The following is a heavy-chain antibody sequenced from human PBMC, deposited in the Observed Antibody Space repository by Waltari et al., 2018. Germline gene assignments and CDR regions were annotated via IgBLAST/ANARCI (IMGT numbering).Heavy chain of an antibody. D-gene: IGHD6-6*01. V-gene: IGHV3-23*01. Sequence: EVQLLESGGDLAQPGGSLRFSCAASGFTFSSYTMTWVRQAPGKGLEWVSTINTGGIATYYADSVKGRFTISRDNSKSTLYLQMNSLRAEDTAVYYCARDGRGRIAALDYWGQGTLVTVSS. CDR3: ARDGRGRIAALDY. CDR1: GFTFSSYT. CDR2: INTGGIAT. J-gene: IGHJ4*02.